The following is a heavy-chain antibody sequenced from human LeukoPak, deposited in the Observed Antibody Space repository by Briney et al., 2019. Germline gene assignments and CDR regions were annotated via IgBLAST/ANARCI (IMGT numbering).Heavy chain of an antibody. CDR2: ISYDGSNK. CDR3: ARSGVGAIRFDY. J-gene: IGHJ4*02. Sequence: GGSLRLSCAASGFTFSSYGMHWVRQAPGKGLEWVAVISYDGSNKYYADSVKGRFTISRDNSKNTLYLQMNSLRAEDTAVYYCARSGVGAIRFDYWGQGTLVTVSS. V-gene: IGHV3-30*03. D-gene: IGHD1-26*01. CDR1: GFTFSSYG.